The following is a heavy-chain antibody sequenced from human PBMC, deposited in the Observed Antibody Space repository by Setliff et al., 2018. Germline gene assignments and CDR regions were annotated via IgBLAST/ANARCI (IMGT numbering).Heavy chain of an antibody. CDR3: ARDNRPRHYMDV. CDR1: GYSISSGFS. J-gene: IGHJ6*03. CDR2: ILFSGDT. V-gene: IGHV4-38-2*02. Sequence: PSETLSLTCAVSGYSISSGFSWVWIRQSPGKGLEWIGRILFSGDTYYNPSLNSRVTISADTSKNQFSLNLSSVTAADTAVYYCARDNRPRHYMDVWGKGTTGTVSS.